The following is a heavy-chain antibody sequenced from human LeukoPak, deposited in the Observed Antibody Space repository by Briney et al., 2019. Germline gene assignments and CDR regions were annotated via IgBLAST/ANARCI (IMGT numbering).Heavy chain of an antibody. Sequence: PSETLSLTCAVYGGSFSGYYWGWIRQPPGKGLEWIGSIYHSGSTYYNPSLKSRVTISVDTSKNQFSLKLSSVTAADTAVYYCAREYDYGQKEKLTWWGENWFDPWGQGTLVTVSS. J-gene: IGHJ5*02. D-gene: IGHD4-17*01. CDR3: AREYDYGQKEKLTWWGENWFDP. CDR2: IYHSGST. V-gene: IGHV4-38-2*02. CDR1: GGSFSGYY.